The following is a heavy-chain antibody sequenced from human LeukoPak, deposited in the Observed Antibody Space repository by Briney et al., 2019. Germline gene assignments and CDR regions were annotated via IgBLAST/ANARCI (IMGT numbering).Heavy chain of an antibody. CDR2: IYYSGST. CDR1: GGSISSSSYY. CDR3: ARQADSSGWNMDV. J-gene: IGHJ6*03. Sequence: SETLSLTCTVSGGSISSSSYYWGWIRQPPGKGLEWIASIYYSGSTYYNPSLKSRVTISVDTSKNQFSLKLSSVTAADTAVYYCARQADSSGWNMDVWGKGTTVTVSS. V-gene: IGHV4-39*01. D-gene: IGHD6-19*01.